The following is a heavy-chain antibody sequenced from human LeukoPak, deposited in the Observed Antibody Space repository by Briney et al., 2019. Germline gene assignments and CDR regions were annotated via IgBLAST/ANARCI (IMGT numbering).Heavy chain of an antibody. CDR1: DGSISSSNW. Sequence: PSQTLSLTCSVSDGSISSSNWWSWVRQPPGKGLEWIGEIYHSGSTNYNPSLKSRVTISVDKSKNQFSLKLSSVTAADTAVYYCRQHQDAFDIWGQGTMVTVSS. J-gene: IGHJ3*02. D-gene: IGHD6-13*01. CDR3: RQHQDAFDI. CDR2: IYHSGST. V-gene: IGHV4-4*02.